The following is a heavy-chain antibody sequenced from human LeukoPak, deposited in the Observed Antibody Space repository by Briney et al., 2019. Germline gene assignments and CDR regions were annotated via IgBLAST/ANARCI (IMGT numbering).Heavy chain of an antibody. CDR1: GGSFSGYY. CDR3: ARWAMLSTYYYDSSGYYPPYYYGMDV. Sequence: SKTLSLTCAVYGGSFSGYYWSWIRQPPGKGLEWIGEINHSGSTNYNPSLKSRVTISVDTSKNQFSLKLSSVTAADTAVYYCARWAMLSTYYYDSSGYYPPYYYGMDVWGQGTTVTVSS. V-gene: IGHV4-34*01. D-gene: IGHD3-22*01. J-gene: IGHJ6*02. CDR2: INHSGST.